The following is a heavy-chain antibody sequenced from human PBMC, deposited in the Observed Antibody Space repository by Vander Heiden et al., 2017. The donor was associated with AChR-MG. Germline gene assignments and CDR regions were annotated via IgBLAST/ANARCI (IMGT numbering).Heavy chain of an antibody. J-gene: IGHJ3*02. D-gene: IGHD1-26*01. V-gene: IGHV1-69*06. CDR2: IIPIFGTA. CDR3: ARDGVGATLVAFDI. CDR1: GGTFSSYG. Sequence: QVQLVLSGAEVKKPGSSVSVSCKASGGTFSSYGISWVRQAPGQGLEWMGGIIPIFGTANTAQKFQGRVTITADKSTRTANLELNSLSPEDTAVSYCARDGVGATLVAFDIWGQGTMVTVSS.